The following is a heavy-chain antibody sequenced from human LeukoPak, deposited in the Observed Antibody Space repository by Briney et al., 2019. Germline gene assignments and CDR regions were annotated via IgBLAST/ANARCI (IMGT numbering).Heavy chain of an antibody. D-gene: IGHD6-25*01. CDR2: IYHTGST. J-gene: IGHJ4*02. V-gene: IGHV4-59*01. CDR3: ARRGRNSSGWQDYL. CDR1: GGSISSYY. Sequence: PSETLSLTCTDSGGSISSYYWSWIRHPPGKGLEWVANIYHTGSTNYNPSLSSRVTISIDTAKNQFSLKLTSVTAADTAVYYCARRGRNSSGWQDYLWGQGTLVTVSS.